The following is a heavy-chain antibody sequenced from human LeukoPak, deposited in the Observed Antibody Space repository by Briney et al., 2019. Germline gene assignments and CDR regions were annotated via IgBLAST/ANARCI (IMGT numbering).Heavy chain of an antibody. D-gene: IGHD1-14*01. Sequence: SETLSLTCTVSGDSITSRSYYWGWIRQAPGKGLEWIASIHYSGTTYYKPSLKSRVTISVDTSKNQFSLRLSSVTAADTAVYYCARDGRFPPEPLTRYFDYWGQGTLVTVSS. V-gene: IGHV4-39*07. J-gene: IGHJ4*02. CDR1: GDSITSRSYY. CDR3: ARDGRFPPEPLTRYFDY. CDR2: IHYSGTT.